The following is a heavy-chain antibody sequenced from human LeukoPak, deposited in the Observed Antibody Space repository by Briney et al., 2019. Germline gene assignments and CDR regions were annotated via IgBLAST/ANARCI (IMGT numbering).Heavy chain of an antibody. CDR3: ARAHPGIAAAEDY. J-gene: IGHJ4*02. Sequence: SETLSLTCAVYGESFSAYYRSWIRQPPGKGLEWIGEINHSGSTNYNPSLKSRVTISIDTSKNQFSLKLSSVTAADTAVYYCARAHPGIAAAEDYWGQGTLVTVSS. V-gene: IGHV4-34*01. D-gene: IGHD6-13*01. CDR1: GESFSAYY. CDR2: INHSGST.